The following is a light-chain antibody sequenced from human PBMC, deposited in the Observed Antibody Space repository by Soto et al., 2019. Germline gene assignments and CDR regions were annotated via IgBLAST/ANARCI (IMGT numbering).Light chain of an antibody. J-gene: IGKJ4*01. CDR2: DAS. CDR3: QQYKSYPLT. Sequence: DIQMTQSPSSLSASVGDRVTITCRASQGISTWLAWYQQKPEKAPKTLIFDASTLQGGVPSRFSGSGSGTDFTLTISSVQPEDFATYYCQQYKSYPLTFGGGTKV. V-gene: IGKV1D-16*01. CDR1: QGISTW.